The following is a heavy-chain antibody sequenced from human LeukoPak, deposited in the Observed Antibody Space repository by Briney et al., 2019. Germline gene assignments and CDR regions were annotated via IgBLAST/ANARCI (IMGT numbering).Heavy chain of an antibody. D-gene: IGHD6-13*01. CDR1: GFSLSDYY. CDR3: AREMRTAAAGLDS. CDR2: IINSGSHT. J-gene: IGHJ4*02. Sequence: PGGSLRLSCVVSGFSLSDYYMTWIRQAPGKGLEWVSYIINSGSHTEYADSVKGRFTISRDNAKNSLYLQLNSLRAEDAAVYYCAREMRTAAAGLDSWGQGTLVTVSS. V-gene: IGHV3-11*06.